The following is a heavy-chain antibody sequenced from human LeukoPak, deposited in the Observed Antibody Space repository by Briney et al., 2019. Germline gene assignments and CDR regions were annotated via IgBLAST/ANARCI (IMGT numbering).Heavy chain of an antibody. CDR2: ISWDGGST. D-gene: IGHD1-26*01. CDR1: GFTFDDYT. Sequence: PGGSLRLSCAASGFTFDDYTMHWVRQAPGKGLEWVSRISWDGGSTYYADSVKGRFTISRDNSKNSMYLQMNRLRTEDTALYYCAKGREGGSYFPSYSDYWGQGTLVTVSS. CDR3: AKGREGGSYFPSYSDY. V-gene: IGHV3-43*01. J-gene: IGHJ4*02.